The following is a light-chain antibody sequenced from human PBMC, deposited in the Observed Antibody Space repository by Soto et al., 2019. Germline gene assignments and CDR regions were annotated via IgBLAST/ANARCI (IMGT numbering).Light chain of an antibody. V-gene: IGKV1-5*03. J-gene: IGKJ1*01. CDR1: QSISDS. CDR3: QQYNGYWT. Sequence: DIQMTQSPSTLSASVGDRVTITCRASQSISDSLAWYQQKPGKAPKLLIYEASNLKSGVPSRFSGSGSGTEYTLTISGLQPYDFASYYCQQYNGYWTFGQGTKVEIK. CDR2: EAS.